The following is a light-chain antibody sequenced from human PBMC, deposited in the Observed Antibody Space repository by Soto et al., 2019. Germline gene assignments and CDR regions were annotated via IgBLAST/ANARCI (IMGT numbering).Light chain of an antibody. J-gene: IGKJ4*01. Sequence: DIQLTQSPSFLSASVGDRVTITCRASQGISSYLAWYQQQPGKAPNLLIYAASTLQSGVPSRFSGSGSGTAFTLTISSLQPDDFATYYCQQYNSSPLTFGGGTRWIS. CDR2: AAS. V-gene: IGKV1-9*01. CDR1: QGISSY. CDR3: QQYNSSPLT.